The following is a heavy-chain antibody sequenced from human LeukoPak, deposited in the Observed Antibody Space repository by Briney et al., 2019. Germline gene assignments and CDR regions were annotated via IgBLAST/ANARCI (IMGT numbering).Heavy chain of an antibody. J-gene: IGHJ4*02. D-gene: IGHD4-11*01. Sequence: PSQTLSLTCTVSGGSISSGNYYWSWIRQPAGKGLEWIGRIYISGSTNYNSSLKSRVTISVDTSKNQFSPKLTSVTAADTAVYYCARVDYSKTFDYWGQGTLVTVSS. V-gene: IGHV4-61*02. CDR1: GGSISSGNYY. CDR3: ARVDYSKTFDY. CDR2: IYISGST.